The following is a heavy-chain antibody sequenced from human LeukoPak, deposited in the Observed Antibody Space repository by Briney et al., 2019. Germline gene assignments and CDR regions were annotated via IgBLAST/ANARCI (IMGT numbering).Heavy chain of an antibody. Sequence: SETLSPTCSVSGGSISDYYWSWIRLPPGKGLEWIGYIYRGGTINYNPSLKSRVTMSLDTSKNQISLMLNSVTAADTAVYYCARHWLEATKTYSYWFDPWGQGTLVTVSS. CDR2: IYRGGTI. CDR3: ARHWLEATKTYSYWFDP. J-gene: IGHJ5*02. CDR1: GGSISDYY. V-gene: IGHV4-4*09. D-gene: IGHD2-21*01.